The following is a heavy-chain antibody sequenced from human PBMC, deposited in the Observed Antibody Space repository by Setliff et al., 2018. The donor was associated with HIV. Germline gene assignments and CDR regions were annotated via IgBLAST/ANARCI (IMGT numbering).Heavy chain of an antibody. CDR1: GYSFSDNW. J-gene: IGHJ5*01. V-gene: IGHV5-51*01. D-gene: IGHD3-16*01. Sequence: GESLTISCKGFGYSFSDNWIGWVRQMPGKGLEWMGIIYPDDSATRYSPSFQGQGTISADKSINTAYLRWRSLRASYTAIYFCAKHGFERKSPYNWFDSWGQGTLVTVSS. CDR2: IYPDDSAT. CDR3: AKHGFERKSPYNWFDS.